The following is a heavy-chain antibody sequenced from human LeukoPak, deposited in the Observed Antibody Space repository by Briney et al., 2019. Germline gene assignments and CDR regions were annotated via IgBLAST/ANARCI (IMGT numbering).Heavy chain of an antibody. Sequence: PSETLSLTCTVSGGSISSYYWNWIRQPPGKGLEWIGEINHSGSTNYNPSLKSRVTISVDTSKNQFSLKLSSVTAADTAVYYCARVLRYFDWLRAFDIWGQGTMVTVSS. CDR3: ARVLRYFDWLRAFDI. D-gene: IGHD3-9*01. V-gene: IGHV4-34*01. CDR2: INHSGST. CDR1: GGSISSYY. J-gene: IGHJ3*02.